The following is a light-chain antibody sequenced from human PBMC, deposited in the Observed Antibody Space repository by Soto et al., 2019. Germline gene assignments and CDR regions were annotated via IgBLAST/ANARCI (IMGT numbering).Light chain of an antibody. CDR3: QQYNNGPPYT. CDR2: GAS. J-gene: IGKJ2*01. Sequence: EIVMTQSPATLSVSPGERATLSCRASQSVSSNLAWYQQKPGQAPRLLIYGASTRPTGIPARFSGSGSGTEFTLTISSLQSEDFSVYYCQQYNNGPPYTCGQGTKPEIK. CDR1: QSVSSN. V-gene: IGKV3-15*01.